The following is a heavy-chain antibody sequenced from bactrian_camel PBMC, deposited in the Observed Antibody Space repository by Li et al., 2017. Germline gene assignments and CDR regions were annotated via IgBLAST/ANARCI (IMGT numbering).Heavy chain of an antibody. D-gene: IGHD4*01. CDR3: ATNPPRQPRDDDEPSCDEYRE. CDR2: FYRDGDT. V-gene: IGHV3S10*01. Sequence: DVQLVESGGGSVQPGGSLRLSCTATGFTFEDVHAAWYRQAPGRRCELVSAFYRDGDTYYPRSVKGRFTISRDNDKRRVYLQMESLRPEDSADYFCATNPPRQPRDDDEPSCDEYREWGQGTQVTVS. J-gene: IGHJ4*01. CDR1: GFTFEDVH.